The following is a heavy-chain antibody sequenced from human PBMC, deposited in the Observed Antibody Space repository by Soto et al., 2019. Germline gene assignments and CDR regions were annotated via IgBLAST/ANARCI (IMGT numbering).Heavy chain of an antibody. CDR1: GFTFGSYA. J-gene: IGHJ4*02. CDR2: MNGGGGST. D-gene: IGHD3-3*01. CDR3: AKATLRVVHPLVFDY. V-gene: IGHV3-23*01. Sequence: GGSLRLSCAASGFTFGSYAMSWVRQAPGKGLEWVSSMNGGGGSTYYAESVQGRFTISRDNSKNTLYLQMNSLRAEDTAIYYCAKATLRVVHPLVFDYWGQGSLVTVSS.